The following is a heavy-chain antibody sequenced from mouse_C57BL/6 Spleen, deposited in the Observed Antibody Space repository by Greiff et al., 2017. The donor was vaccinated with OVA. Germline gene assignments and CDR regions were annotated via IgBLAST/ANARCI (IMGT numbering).Heavy chain of an antibody. Sequence: QVQLKESGAELARPGASVKLSCKASGYTFTSYGISWVKQRTGQGLEWIGEIYPRSGNTYYNEKFKGKATLTADKSSSTAYMELRSLTSEDSAVYFCARGNDGNWYFDVWGTGTTVTVSS. V-gene: IGHV1-81*01. J-gene: IGHJ1*03. CDR1: GYTFTSYG. D-gene: IGHD2-3*01. CDR3: ARGNDGNWYFDV. CDR2: IYPRSGNT.